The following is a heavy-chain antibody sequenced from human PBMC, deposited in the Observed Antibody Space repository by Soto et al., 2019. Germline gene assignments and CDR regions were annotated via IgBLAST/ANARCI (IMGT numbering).Heavy chain of an antibody. CDR1: GFTFSSYA. V-gene: IGHV3-30-3*01. CDR3: ARAGGATDY. CDR2: ISYDGSNK. D-gene: IGHD3-16*01. J-gene: IGHJ4*02. Sequence: QVQLVESGGGVVQPGRSLRLSCAASGFTFSSYAMHWVRQAPGKGLEWVAVISYDGSNKYYADSVKGRFTISRDNSKNTLDRRRNSVRGEDTAVYYCARAGGATDYWGQGTLVTVSS.